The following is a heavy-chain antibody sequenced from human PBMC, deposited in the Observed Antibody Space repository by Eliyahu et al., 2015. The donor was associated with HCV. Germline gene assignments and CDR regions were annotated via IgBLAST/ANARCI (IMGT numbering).Heavy chain of an antibody. CDR2: GHYRGST. J-gene: IGHJ5*02. V-gene: IGHV4-59*01. CDR3: ASGGGGIAVAGTGGWFDP. CDR1: GGSITXXY. Sequence: QVQLQESGPGLVKPSETLSLACTVSGGSITXXYWXWIRQPPGKGLEWIGFGHYRGSTNYNPSLKSRVTISVDTSKXQFSLNLTSVTAADTAVYYCASGGGGIAVAGTGGWFDPWGQGTLVTVSS. D-gene: IGHD6-19*01.